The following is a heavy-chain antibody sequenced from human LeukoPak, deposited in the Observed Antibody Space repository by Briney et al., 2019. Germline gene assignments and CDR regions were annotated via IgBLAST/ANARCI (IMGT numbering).Heavy chain of an antibody. V-gene: IGHV3-53*01. D-gene: IGHD4-17*01. J-gene: IGHJ4*02. CDR1: GFTVSSNY. Sequence: GGSLRLSCAASGFTVSSNYMSWVRQAPGKGLEWVSVIYSGGSTYYADSVKGRFTISRDNSKNTLYLQMNSLRAEDTAVYYCASLGTIYGDYRLGYWGQGTLVTVSS. CDR2: IYSGGST. CDR3: ASLGTIYGDYRLGY.